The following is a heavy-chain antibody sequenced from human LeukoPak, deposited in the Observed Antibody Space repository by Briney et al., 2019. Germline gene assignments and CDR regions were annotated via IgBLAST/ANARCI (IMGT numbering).Heavy chain of an antibody. Sequence: GGSLRLSCAASRVTFSSDAMNWVREAPGTGLEWASVISGSGGTTYYADSEKGRFTISRDNSENTLSLQMNSLRAEDTAVYFCARGTNWSFDYWGQGTLVTVSS. CDR2: ISGSGGTT. CDR1: RVTFSSDA. J-gene: IGHJ4*02. V-gene: IGHV3-23*01. D-gene: IGHD1-1*01. CDR3: ARGTNWSFDY.